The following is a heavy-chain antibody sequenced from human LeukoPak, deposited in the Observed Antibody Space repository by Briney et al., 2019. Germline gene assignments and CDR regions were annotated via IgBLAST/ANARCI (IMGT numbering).Heavy chain of an antibody. CDR1: GATFSIYA. D-gene: IGHD2-2*02. Sequence: ASVKVSCTASGATFSIYAISWVRQAPGQGFEWMGWISAFNGDTNYAQKLQGRVTMTTYTSTSTAYMELRSLRSDDTAVYYCARESSRDCSSTSCYTEDYWGQGTLVTVSS. J-gene: IGHJ4*02. CDR3: ARESSRDCSSTSCYTEDY. CDR2: ISAFNGDT. V-gene: IGHV1-18*01.